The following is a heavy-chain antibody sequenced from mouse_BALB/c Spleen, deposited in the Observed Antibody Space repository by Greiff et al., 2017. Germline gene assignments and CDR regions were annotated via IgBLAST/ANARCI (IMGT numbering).Heavy chain of an antibody. CDR3: TREVTGTWDY. J-gene: IGHJ2*01. D-gene: IGHD4-1*01. V-gene: IGHV5-6-4*01. CDR1: GFTFSSYT. CDR2: ISSGGSYT. Sequence: DVMLVESGGGLVKPGGSLKLSCAASGFTFSSYTMSWVRQTPEKRLEWVATISSGGSYTYYPDSVKGRFTISRDNAKNTLYLQMSSLKSEDTAMYYCTREVTGTWDYWGQGTTLTVSS.